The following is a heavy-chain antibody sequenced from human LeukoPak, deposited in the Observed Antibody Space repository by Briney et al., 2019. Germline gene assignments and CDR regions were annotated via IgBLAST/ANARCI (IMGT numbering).Heavy chain of an antibody. V-gene: IGHV1-24*01. CDR3: ATPSGSHDAFDI. J-gene: IGHJ3*02. D-gene: IGHD3-10*01. Sequence: ASVKVSCKVSGYTLTELSMHWVRQAPGKGLEWMGGFDPEDGETIYAQKFQGRVTMTEDTSTDTAYMELSSLRSEDTAVYYCATPSGSHDAFDIWGQGPMVTFSS. CDR1: GYTLTELS. CDR2: FDPEDGET.